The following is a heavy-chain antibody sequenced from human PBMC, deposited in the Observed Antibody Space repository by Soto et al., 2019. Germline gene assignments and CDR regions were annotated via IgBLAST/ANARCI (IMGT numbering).Heavy chain of an antibody. Sequence: GGSLRLSCAASGFTFSSYAMSWVRQAPGKGLEWVSAISGSGGSTYYADSVKGRFTISRDNSKNTLYLQMNSLRAEDTAVYYCAKDLGLVPAAQDNWFDPWGQGTLVTVSS. CDR1: GFTFSSYA. V-gene: IGHV3-23*01. D-gene: IGHD2-2*01. CDR3: AKDLGLVPAAQDNWFDP. J-gene: IGHJ5*02. CDR2: ISGSGGST.